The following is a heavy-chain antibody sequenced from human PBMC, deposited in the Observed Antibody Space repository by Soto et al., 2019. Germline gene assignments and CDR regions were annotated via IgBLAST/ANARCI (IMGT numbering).Heavy chain of an antibody. Sequence: QVQLVESGGGVVQPGRSLRLSCAASGFTFSSYGMHWVRQAPGKGLEWVAVISYDGSNKYYADSVKGRFTISRDNSKNTLYLQMNSLRAEDTAVYYCAKDWPVTTPDFDYWGQGTLVTVSS. J-gene: IGHJ4*02. CDR1: GFTFSSYG. CDR2: ISYDGSNK. V-gene: IGHV3-30*18. D-gene: IGHD4-17*01. CDR3: AKDWPVTTPDFDY.